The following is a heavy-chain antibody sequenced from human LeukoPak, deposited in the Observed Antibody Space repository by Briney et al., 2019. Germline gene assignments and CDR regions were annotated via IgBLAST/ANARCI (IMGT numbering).Heavy chain of an antibody. V-gene: IGHV1-2*02. J-gene: IGHJ4*02. CDR1: GYTFTGYY. CDR3: ARAGDSSGYSSDY. D-gene: IGHD3-22*01. Sequence: ASVKVSCKASGYTFTGYYMHWVLQAPGQGLEWMGWINPNSGGTNYAQKFQGRVTMTRDTSISTAYMELSRLRSDDTAVYYCARAGDSSGYSSDYWGQGTLVTVSS. CDR2: INPNSGGT.